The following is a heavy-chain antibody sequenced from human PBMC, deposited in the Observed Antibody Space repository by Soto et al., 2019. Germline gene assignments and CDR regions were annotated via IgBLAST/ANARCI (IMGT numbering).Heavy chain of an antibody. CDR1: GFTFSSHS. Sequence: PGGSLRLSCAASGFTFSSHSMNWVRQAPGKGLEWVSSISSSSSYIYYADSVKGRFTISRDNAKNSLYLQMNSLRAEDTAVYYCARDKRSHTSAFDIWGQGTMVTVSS. CDR3: ARDKRSHTSAFDI. V-gene: IGHV3-21*01. J-gene: IGHJ3*02. CDR2: ISSSSSYI. D-gene: IGHD1-26*01.